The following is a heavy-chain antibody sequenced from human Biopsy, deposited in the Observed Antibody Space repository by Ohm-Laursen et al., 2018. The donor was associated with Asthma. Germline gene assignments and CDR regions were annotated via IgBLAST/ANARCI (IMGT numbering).Heavy chain of an antibody. CDR3: ARDDTVGILDY. Sequence: GTLSLTCSVSGSSISSYYWSWIRQSPGKGLEWIGYVYHSGSTKYNPSLESRVTISIDTSKMQFSLRLASVTAADSAVYFCARDDTVGILDYWGQGILVTVSS. J-gene: IGHJ4*02. CDR1: GSSISSYY. D-gene: IGHD1-26*01. V-gene: IGHV4-59*01. CDR2: VYHSGST.